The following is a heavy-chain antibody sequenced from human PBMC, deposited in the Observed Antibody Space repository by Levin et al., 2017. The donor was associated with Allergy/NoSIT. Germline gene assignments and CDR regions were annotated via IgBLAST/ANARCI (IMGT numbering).Heavy chain of an antibody. CDR1: GFTFSSYG. D-gene: IGHD3-10*01. CDR2: IWYDGSNK. V-gene: IGHV3-33*01. Sequence: GESLKISCAASGFTFSSYGMHWVRQAPGKGLEWVAVIWYDGSNKYYADSVKGRFTISRDNSKNTLYLQMNSLRAEDTAVYYCARDWVRGSRRGPNWFDPWGQGTLVTVSS. J-gene: IGHJ5*02. CDR3: ARDWVRGSRRGPNWFDP.